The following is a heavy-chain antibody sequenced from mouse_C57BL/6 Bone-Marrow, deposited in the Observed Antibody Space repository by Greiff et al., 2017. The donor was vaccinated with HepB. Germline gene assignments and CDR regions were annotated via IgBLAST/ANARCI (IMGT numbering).Heavy chain of an antibody. D-gene: IGHD2-3*01. CDR1: GFTFSDYY. CDR2: ISTGGGST. CDR3: ARGDGYWFAY. Sequence: DVMLVESGGGLVQPGGSLKLSCAASGFTFSDYYMYWVRQTPEKRLEWVAYISTGGGSTYYPDTVKGRFTISRDNAKNTLYLQMSRLKSEDTAMYYCARGDGYWFAYWGQGTLVTVSA. V-gene: IGHV5-12*01. J-gene: IGHJ3*01.